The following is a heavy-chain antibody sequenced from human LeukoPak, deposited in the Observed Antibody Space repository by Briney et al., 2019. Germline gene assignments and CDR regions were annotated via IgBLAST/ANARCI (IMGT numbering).Heavy chain of an antibody. J-gene: IGHJ3*02. V-gene: IGHV3-48*01. CDR1: GFTISSYY. CDR3: AKDRSSGWYGNAFDI. Sequence: GGSLRLSCAASGFTISSYYMAWVRQAPGKGLEWVSYISSSGSTIYYADSVKGRFTISRDNSKNTLYLQMNSLRAEDTAVYYCAKDRSSGWYGNAFDIWGQGTMVTVSS. D-gene: IGHD6-19*01. CDR2: ISSSGSTI.